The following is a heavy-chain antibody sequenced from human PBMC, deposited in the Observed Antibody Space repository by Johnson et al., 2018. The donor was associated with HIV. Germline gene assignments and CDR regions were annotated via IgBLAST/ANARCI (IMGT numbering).Heavy chain of an antibody. CDR2: INWNGAST. J-gene: IGHJ3*02. D-gene: IGHD3-22*01. CDR3: AKVVSLDARITMKVVAEPFQGVFDI. Sequence: VQLVETGGGLIQPGGSLRLSCAASGFTVSSNYMSWVRQAPGKGLEWVSDINWNGASTDYEESVKGRFTISRDNAKNSLYLQMDSLRAEDTAVYYCAKVVSLDARITMKVVAEPFQGVFDIWGQGTMVTVSS. CDR1: GFTVSSNY. V-gene: IGHV3-53*02.